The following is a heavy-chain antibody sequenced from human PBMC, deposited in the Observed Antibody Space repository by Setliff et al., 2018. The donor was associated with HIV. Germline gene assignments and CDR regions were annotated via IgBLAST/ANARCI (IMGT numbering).Heavy chain of an antibody. Sequence: ASVKVSCKASGYTFTSYGISWVRQAPGQGLEWMGWISAYNGNTNYAQKLQGRVTMTTDTSTITAYMERRSLRSDDTAVYYCARDRKISADGRPYYYYGMDVWGQGTTVTVS. V-gene: IGHV1-18*01. CDR3: ARDRKISADGRPYYYYGMDV. D-gene: IGHD6-13*01. J-gene: IGHJ6*02. CDR2: ISAYNGNT. CDR1: GYTFTSYG.